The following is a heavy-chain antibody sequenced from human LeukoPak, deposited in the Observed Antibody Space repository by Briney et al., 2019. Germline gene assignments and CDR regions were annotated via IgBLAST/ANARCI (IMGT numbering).Heavy chain of an antibody. CDR1: GYTFTSYD. J-gene: IGHJ6*03. Sequence: ASVTVSCKASGYTFTSYDINWVRQATGQGLEWMGWMNPNSGNTGYAQKFQGRVTMTRNTSISTAYMELSSLRSEDTAVYYCATSAWVDYYYYMDVWGKGTTVTVSS. D-gene: IGHD1-26*01. CDR3: ATSAWVDYYYYMDV. CDR2: MNPNSGNT. V-gene: IGHV1-8*01.